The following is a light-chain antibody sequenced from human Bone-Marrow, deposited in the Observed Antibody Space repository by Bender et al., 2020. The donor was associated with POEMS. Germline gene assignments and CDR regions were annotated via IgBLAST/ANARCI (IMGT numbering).Light chain of an antibody. CDR2: SSH. J-gene: IGLJ3*02. CDR3: AVWDDSLNGWV. V-gene: IGLV1-44*01. CDR1: SSNIGAHA. Sequence: QSVLTQPPSASGTPGQRVTISCSGGSSNIGAHAVNWDQHLPGTAPKLLIYSSHRRPSEVPDRFSGSRSGTSASLAISGLQSEDEADYYCAVWDDSLNGWVFGVGTKLTVL.